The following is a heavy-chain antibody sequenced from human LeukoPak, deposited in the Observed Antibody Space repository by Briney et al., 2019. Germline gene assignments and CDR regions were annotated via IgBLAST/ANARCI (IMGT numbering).Heavy chain of an antibody. Sequence: SETLSLTCTVSGGSISSSSYYWGWIRQPPGKGLEWIGSIYYSGSTYYNPSLKSRVTISLDESKNQFSLKLNSVTAADTAMYYCATYYDRSGYKWDYWGQGTLVTVSS. CDR2: IYYSGST. V-gene: IGHV4-39*07. CDR3: ATYYDRSGYKWDY. J-gene: IGHJ4*02. D-gene: IGHD3-22*01. CDR1: GGSISSSSYY.